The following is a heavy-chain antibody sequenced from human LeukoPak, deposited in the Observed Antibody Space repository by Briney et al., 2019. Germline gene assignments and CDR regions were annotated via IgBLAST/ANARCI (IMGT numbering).Heavy chain of an antibody. D-gene: IGHD3-10*01. V-gene: IGHV3-33*01. CDR1: GFMFSSSG. CDR3: ARQNWNYFQHPEEFDY. Sequence: PGGSLRLSCAASGFMFSSSGMHWVRQAPGKGLEWVAVIWYDGSNKYSADSVKGRFTISRDNSKNTLYLQMNSLRAEDTAVYYCARQNWNYFQHPEEFDYWGQGTLVTVSS. J-gene: IGHJ4*02. CDR2: IWYDGSNK.